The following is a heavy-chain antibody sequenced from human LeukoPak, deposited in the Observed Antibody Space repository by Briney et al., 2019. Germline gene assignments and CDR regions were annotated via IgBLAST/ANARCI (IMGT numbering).Heavy chain of an antibody. CDR2: IYYSGST. Sequence: SETLSLTCTVSGGSISSYYWSWIRQPPGKGLEWIGYIYYSGSTDYNPSLKSRVTISVDTSKNLFSLKLSSVTAADTAVYYCARGRSSSWYYYYYYMDVWGKGTTVTVSS. J-gene: IGHJ6*03. V-gene: IGHV4-59*01. CDR1: GGSISSYY. D-gene: IGHD6-13*01. CDR3: ARGRSSSWYYYYYYMDV.